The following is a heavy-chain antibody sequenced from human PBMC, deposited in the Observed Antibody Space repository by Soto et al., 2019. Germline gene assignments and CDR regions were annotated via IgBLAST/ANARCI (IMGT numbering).Heavy chain of an antibody. CDR3: ARNGPHTGYYNH. V-gene: IGHV1-3*01. D-gene: IGHD3-9*01. J-gene: IGHJ5*02. Sequence: QVRLVQSGTEVKKPGASMKLSCKASGYSFTSYAIHWVRRAPGQRLEWMGWIFAGNGDTEYSPKFQDRVTITRDTSASTTYIQLTSLGSEDTAVYYCARNGPHTGYYNHWGPGTLVTVSS. CDR1: GYSFTSYA. CDR2: IFAGNGDT.